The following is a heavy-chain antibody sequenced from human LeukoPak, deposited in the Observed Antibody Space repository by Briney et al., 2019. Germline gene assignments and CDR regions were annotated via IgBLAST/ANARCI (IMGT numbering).Heavy chain of an antibody. V-gene: IGHV1-2*02. J-gene: IGHJ4*02. Sequence: ASVKDSCKASGYTFTGYYMHWVRQAPGQGLEWMGWINPNSGGTNYAQKFQGRVTMTRDTSISTAYMELSRLRSDDTAVYYCARDRIQLWPSTFDYWGQGTLVTVSS. CDR3: ARDRIQLWPSTFDY. CDR1: GYTFTGYY. CDR2: INPNSGGT. D-gene: IGHD5-18*01.